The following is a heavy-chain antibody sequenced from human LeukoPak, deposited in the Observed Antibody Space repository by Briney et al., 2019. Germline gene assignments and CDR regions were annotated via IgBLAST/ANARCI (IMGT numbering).Heavy chain of an antibody. V-gene: IGHV4-39*01. CDR3: ARHTWDNGNYYDRWFDP. J-gene: IGHJ5*02. Sequence: SETLSLTCTVSGGSISSSSYHWGWIRQPPGKGLEWIGSIYYSGSTYYNPSLKSRVTISVDTSKNQFSLKLGSVTAADTAVYYCARHTWDNGNYYDRWFDPWGQGTLVTVSS. D-gene: IGHD1-26*01. CDR2: IYYSGST. CDR1: GGSISSSSYH.